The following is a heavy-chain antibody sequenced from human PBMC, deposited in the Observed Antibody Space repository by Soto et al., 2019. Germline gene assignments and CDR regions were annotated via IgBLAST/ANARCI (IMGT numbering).Heavy chain of an antibody. J-gene: IGHJ5*02. CDR3: ARDILFENWFAP. CDR1: GYTFTNNA. V-gene: IGHV1-3*04. CDR2: INTATGNT. Sequence: GASVKVSCKASGYTFTNNAMHWVRQAPAQRLEWMGWINTATGNTKYSRKFLGRISLTRDTSATTVYMELSRLTSTDTAVYYCARDILFENWFAPWGQGTLVTVPQ.